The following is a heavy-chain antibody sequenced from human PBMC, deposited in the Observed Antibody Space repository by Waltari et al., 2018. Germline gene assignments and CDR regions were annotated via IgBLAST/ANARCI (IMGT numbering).Heavy chain of an antibody. D-gene: IGHD6-13*01. Sequence: QVQLVQSGAEVKKPWASVKVSCKSSGYTFTGYYMHWVRQAPGQGLEWMGRINPNSGGTNYAQKFQGRVTMTRDTSISTAYMELSRLRSDDTAVYYCARAVAAAAAPDDYWGQGTLVTVSS. CDR3: ARAVAAAAAPDDY. CDR2: INPNSGGT. V-gene: IGHV1-2*06. J-gene: IGHJ4*02. CDR1: GYTFTGYY.